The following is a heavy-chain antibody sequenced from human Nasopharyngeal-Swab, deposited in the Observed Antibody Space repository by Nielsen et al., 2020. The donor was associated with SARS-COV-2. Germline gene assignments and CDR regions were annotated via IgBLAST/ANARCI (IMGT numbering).Heavy chain of an antibody. V-gene: IGHV3-30*18. Sequence: GESLKLSCAASGFTFSSYGMHWVRQAPGKGLEWGAVISYDGSNKYYADSVKGRFTIYRDNSKNTLYLQMNSLRAEDTAVYYCAKEGIVVVPAAIGPGFDYWGQGTLVTVSS. J-gene: IGHJ4*02. D-gene: IGHD2-2*01. CDR2: ISYDGSNK. CDR1: GFTFSSYG. CDR3: AKEGIVVVPAAIGPGFDY.